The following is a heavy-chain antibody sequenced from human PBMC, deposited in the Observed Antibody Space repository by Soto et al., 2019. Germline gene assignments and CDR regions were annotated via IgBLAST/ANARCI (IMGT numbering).Heavy chain of an antibody. J-gene: IGHJ4*02. CDR2: ISGSGGST. CDR1: GFTFSSYA. V-gene: IGHV3-23*01. D-gene: IGHD6-13*01. CDR3: AKGLSIAAAGYLDY. Sequence: GGSLRLSCAASGFTFSSYAMSWVRQAPRKGLEWVSAISGSGGSTYYADSVKGRFTISRDNSKNTLYLQMNSLRAEDTAVYYCAKGLSIAAAGYLDYWGQGTLVTVSS.